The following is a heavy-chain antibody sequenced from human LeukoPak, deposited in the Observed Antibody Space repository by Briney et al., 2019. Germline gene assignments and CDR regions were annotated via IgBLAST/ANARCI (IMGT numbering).Heavy chain of an antibody. V-gene: IGHV4-39*01. CDR1: GGSISSSSYY. D-gene: IGHD3-10*01. CDR3: ATGPNYGSGSRFDY. J-gene: IGHJ4*02. CDR2: IYYSGST. Sequence: PSETLSLTCTVSGGSISSSSYYWGWIRQPPGKGLEWIGSIYYSGSTYYNPSLKSRVTISVDTSKNQFSLKLSSVTAADTAVYYCATGPNYGSGSRFDYWGQGTLVTVSS.